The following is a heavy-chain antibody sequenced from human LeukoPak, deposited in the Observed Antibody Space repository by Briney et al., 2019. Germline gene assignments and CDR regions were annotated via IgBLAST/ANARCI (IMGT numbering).Heavy chain of an antibody. D-gene: IGHD6-19*01. V-gene: IGHV1-2*02. Sequence: GASVKVSCKASGYTFTGYYMHWVRQAPGQGLEWMGWINPNSGGTNYAQKFRGRVTMTRDTSISTAHMELSRLRSDDTAVYYCARDAGVAGNFDYWGQGTLVTVSS. CDR1: GYTFTGYY. CDR2: INPNSGGT. J-gene: IGHJ4*02. CDR3: ARDAGVAGNFDY.